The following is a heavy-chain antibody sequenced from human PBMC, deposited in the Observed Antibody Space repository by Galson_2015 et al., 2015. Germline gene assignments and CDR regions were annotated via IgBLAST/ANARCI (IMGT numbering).Heavy chain of an antibody. CDR2: IYTSGST. D-gene: IGHD3-22*01. Sequence: TLSLTCTVSGGSISSGSYYWSWIRQPAGKGLEWIGRIYTSGSTNYDPSLKSRVTISVDTSKNQFSLKLSSVTAADTAVYYCAREFFITMIVVDENYYGMDVWGQGTTVTVSS. J-gene: IGHJ6*02. CDR1: GGSISSGSYY. V-gene: IGHV4-61*02. CDR3: AREFFITMIVVDENYYGMDV.